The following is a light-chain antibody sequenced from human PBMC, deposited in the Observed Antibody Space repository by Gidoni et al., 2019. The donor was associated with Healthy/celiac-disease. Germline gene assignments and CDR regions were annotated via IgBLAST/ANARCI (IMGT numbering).Light chain of an antibody. V-gene: IGKV3-20*01. CDR2: GAS. CDR1: QSVRSSY. J-gene: IGKJ5*01. Sequence: EIFFTQSPGTLSLSPGERATLSCRASQSVRSSYLAWYQQKPGQAPRLLIYGASSRATGIPDRFSGSGSGTDFTLTISRLEPEDFAVYYCQQYGSSPPDTFGQGTRLEIK. CDR3: QQYGSSPPDT.